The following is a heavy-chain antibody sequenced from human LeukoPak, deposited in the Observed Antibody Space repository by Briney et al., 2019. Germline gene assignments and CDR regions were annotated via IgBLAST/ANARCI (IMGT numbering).Heavy chain of an antibody. Sequence: SETLSLTCTVSGGSISGYYWTWIRQSPGKGLEWIGYIFYSGTTNYNPSLKSRVSISVDTSKNQFSLRLRSVTAADTAVYYCARQTPLIRGIIITDPWGQGALVSVSS. V-gene: IGHV4-59*08. CDR2: IFYSGTT. D-gene: IGHD3-10*01. CDR3: ARQTPLIRGIIITDP. CDR1: GGSISGYY. J-gene: IGHJ5*02.